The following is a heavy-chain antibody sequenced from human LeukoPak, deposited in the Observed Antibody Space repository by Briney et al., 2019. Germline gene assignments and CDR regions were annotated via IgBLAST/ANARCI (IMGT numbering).Heavy chain of an antibody. CDR3: AKVDSSSWPQGAFDI. CDR2: ISGSGGST. CDR1: GFTFSSYW. J-gene: IGHJ3*02. V-gene: IGHV3-23*01. D-gene: IGHD6-13*01. Sequence: GGSLRLSCAASGFTFSSYWMSWVRQTPGKGLEWVSAISGSGGSTYYADSVKGRFTISRDNSKNTLYLQMNSLRAEDTAVYYCAKVDSSSWPQGAFDIWGQGTMVTVSS.